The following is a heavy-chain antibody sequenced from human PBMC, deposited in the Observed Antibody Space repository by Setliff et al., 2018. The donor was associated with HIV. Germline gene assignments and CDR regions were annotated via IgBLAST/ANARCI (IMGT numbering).Heavy chain of an antibody. Sequence: GASVKVSCKASGGTFSSYAISWVRQAPGQGLEWMGGIIPIFGTANYAQKFQGRVTITADESTSTAYMELSSLRSEDTAVYYCARVGSCSGGDCYFFDHWGQGTLVTVSS. J-gene: IGHJ4*02. CDR3: ARVGSCSGGDCYFFDH. CDR1: GGTFSSYA. CDR2: IIPIFGTA. D-gene: IGHD2-15*01. V-gene: IGHV1-69*13.